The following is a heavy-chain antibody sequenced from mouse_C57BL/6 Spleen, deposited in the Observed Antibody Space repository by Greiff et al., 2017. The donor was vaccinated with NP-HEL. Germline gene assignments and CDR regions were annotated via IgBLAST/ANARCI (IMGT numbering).Heavy chain of an antibody. CDR3: ARKGVVTTMYFDV. D-gene: IGHD2-2*01. J-gene: IGHJ1*03. Sequence: VQLQQPGAELVMPGASVKLSCKASGYTFTSYWMHWVKQRPGQGLEWIGEIDPSDSYTNYNQKFKGKSTLTVDKSSSTAYMQLSSLTSEDSAVYYCARKGVVTTMYFDVWGTGTTVTVSS. CDR2: IDPSDSYT. V-gene: IGHV1-69*01. CDR1: GYTFTSYW.